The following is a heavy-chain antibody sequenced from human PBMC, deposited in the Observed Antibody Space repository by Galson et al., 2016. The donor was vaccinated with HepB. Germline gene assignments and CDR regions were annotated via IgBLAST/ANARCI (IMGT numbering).Heavy chain of an antibody. CDR3: AKRSDMGRGGSNYHYAMDV. D-gene: IGHD3-10*01. V-gene: IGHV3-23*01. CDR2: VSAGGGT. CDR1: GFTFSNYA. Sequence: SLRLSCAASGFTFSNYAMRWVRQAPGKGLEWVSTVSAGGGTYYADSMKGRFTIPRDISKNTLYLQVNSLRAEDTAIYYCAKRSDMGRGGSNYHYAMDVWGQGTTVTVSS. J-gene: IGHJ6*02.